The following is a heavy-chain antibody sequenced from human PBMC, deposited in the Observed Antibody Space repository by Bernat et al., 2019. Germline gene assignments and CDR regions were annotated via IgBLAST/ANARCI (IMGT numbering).Heavy chain of an antibody. V-gene: IGHV3-23*01. CDR3: ARLNSWVRFEY. D-gene: IGHD3-16*01. CDR2: VTTTGGNT. CDR1: GFTFDTFG. J-gene: IGHJ4*02. Sequence: EVLLLESGGGWVRPGGSLRLPCAAPGFTFDTFGTSWARQAPGRGLEWVAAVTTTGGNTYYADPVRGGFTISRDNSKNMAFLQVDSMGGEDTAVYYCARLNSWVRFEYWGQGTLVTVSS.